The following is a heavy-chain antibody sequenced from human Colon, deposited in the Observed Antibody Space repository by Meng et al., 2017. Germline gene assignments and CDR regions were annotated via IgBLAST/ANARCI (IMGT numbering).Heavy chain of an antibody. Sequence: ELLRGWGAVMLKPSCTLSLIGDVYGGLFNGCCRRRIRQPPGEGLEWIGEINHSGRTNYYPSLTSRVPISVDTSKNQLSLKLSSVTAADTAVYYCARRVRGVISWFDPWGQGTLVTVSS. CDR1: GGLFNGCC. D-gene: IGHD3-10*01. CDR3: ARRVRGVISWFDP. V-gene: IGHV4-34*01. CDR2: INHSGRT. J-gene: IGHJ5*02.